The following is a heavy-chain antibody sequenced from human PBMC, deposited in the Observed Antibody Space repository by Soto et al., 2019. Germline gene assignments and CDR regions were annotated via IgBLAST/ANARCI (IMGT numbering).Heavy chain of an antibody. Sequence: QVQLQESGPGLVKPSQTLSLTCTVSAGSIRSGDYYWTWIRQPPGKGLVWIGYIDHSGSAYYNPSHKSRATISIDTSNDQFSLKMTSVTAADTAVYYCAGELGTFYFDHWGQGTLVTVSS. V-gene: IGHV4-30-4*01. CDR2: IDHSGSA. D-gene: IGHD7-27*01. J-gene: IGHJ4*02. CDR1: AGSIRSGDYY. CDR3: AGELGTFYFDH.